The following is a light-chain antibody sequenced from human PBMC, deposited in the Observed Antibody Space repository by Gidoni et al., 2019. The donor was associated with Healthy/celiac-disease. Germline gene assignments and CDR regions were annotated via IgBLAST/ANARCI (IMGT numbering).Light chain of an antibody. CDR3: QQRSNWPPLT. CDR2: DAS. CDR1: QGVSSY. V-gene: IGKV3-11*01. J-gene: IGKJ5*01. Sequence: EMGLKQSQATLSLSAGERATLSCRASQGVSSYLAWYQQKPGQAPRLLIYDASNRATGIPARFSGSGSGTDFTLTISSLEPEDFAVYYCQQRSNWPPLTFGQGTRLEIK.